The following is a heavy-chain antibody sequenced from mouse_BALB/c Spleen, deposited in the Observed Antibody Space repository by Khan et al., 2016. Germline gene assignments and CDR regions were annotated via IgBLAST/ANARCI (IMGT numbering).Heavy chain of an antibody. J-gene: IGHJ2*01. CDR1: GFTFTDYY. Sequence: ELELVESGGGLVQPGGSLRLSCATSGFTFTDYYMNWVRQPPGKALEWLGFIRNKANGYTTEYNASVKGRFTISRDSSQSILYLLMNTLRAEDSATYYCARDRGGLLFDYWGQGTTLTVSS. CDR3: ARDRGGLLFDY. CDR2: IRNKANGYTT. V-gene: IGHV7-3*02. D-gene: IGHD1-1*01.